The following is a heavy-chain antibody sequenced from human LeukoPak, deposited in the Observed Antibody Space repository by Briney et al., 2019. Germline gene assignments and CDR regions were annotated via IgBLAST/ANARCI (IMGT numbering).Heavy chain of an antibody. Sequence: GGSLRLSCAASGFTLSSYEMNWVRQAPGKGLEWVSHISSSGSTIYYADSVKGRFTISRNNPKNSLYLQINSLRDEDTADYYCARGSGHYYYYFDYWGQGTLVTVSS. V-gene: IGHV3-48*03. D-gene: IGHD3-22*01. CDR3: ARGSGHYYYYFDY. CDR2: ISSSGSTI. CDR1: GFTLSSYE. J-gene: IGHJ4*02.